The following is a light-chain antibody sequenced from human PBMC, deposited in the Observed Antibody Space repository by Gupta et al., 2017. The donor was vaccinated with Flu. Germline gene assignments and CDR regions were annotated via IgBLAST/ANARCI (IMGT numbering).Light chain of an antibody. CDR2: DVT. Sequence: SALTQPRSVSGSPGQPATIPCTGTSNDVGGNNRVSWYQQRPGKAPKLILYDVTERPSGVPDRFSGSKSGNTASLTICGLEAGDEADYYCSAQAGRGSVTGVFGAGTTVTVL. J-gene: IGLJ1*01. CDR1: SNDVGGNNR. CDR3: SAQAGRGSVTGV. V-gene: IGLV2-11*01.